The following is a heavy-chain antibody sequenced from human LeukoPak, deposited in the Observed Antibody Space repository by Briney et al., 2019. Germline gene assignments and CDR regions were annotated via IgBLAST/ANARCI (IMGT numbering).Heavy chain of an antibody. Sequence: GGSLRLSCAASGFTFSSYAMSWVRQAPGKGLEWVSAISGSGGSTYYADSVKGRFTISRDNSKNTLYLQINSLRTEDTAVYYCAKDPTELGILPMDYWGQGTLVTVSS. CDR1: GFTFSSYA. CDR3: AKDPTELGILPMDY. J-gene: IGHJ4*02. D-gene: IGHD1-1*01. V-gene: IGHV3-23*01. CDR2: ISGSGGST.